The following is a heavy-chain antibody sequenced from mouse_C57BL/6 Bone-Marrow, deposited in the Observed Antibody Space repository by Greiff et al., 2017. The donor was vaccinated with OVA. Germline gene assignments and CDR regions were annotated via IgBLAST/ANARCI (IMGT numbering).Heavy chain of an antibody. CDR3: TRNAYYSNYDDYAMDY. CDR1: GYSITSGYY. J-gene: IGHJ4*01. CDR2: ISYDGSN. D-gene: IGHD2-5*01. Sequence: VQRVESGPVLVKPSQSLSITCSVTGYSITSGYYWNWIRQFPGNKLEWMGYISYDGSNNYNPSLKSRISLTRDTSKNQFFLKLNSVTTEDTAPYDCTRNAYYSNYDDYAMDYWGQGTTVTVSS. V-gene: IGHV3-6*01.